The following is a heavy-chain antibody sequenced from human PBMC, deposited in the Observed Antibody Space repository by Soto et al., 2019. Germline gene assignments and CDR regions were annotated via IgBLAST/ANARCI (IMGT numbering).Heavy chain of an antibody. J-gene: IGHJ6*02. V-gene: IGHV4-34*01. D-gene: IGHD2-2*01. CDR1: GGSFSGYY. CDR3: ASPWGCSSTSCYRGGYYYYGMDV. Sequence: PSETLSLTCAVYGGSFSGYYWSWIRQPPGKGLEWIGEINHSGSTNYNPSLKSRVTIQVDTSKNQFALKLSSVTAADTAVYYCASPWGCSSTSCYRGGYYYYGMDVWGQGTTVTVSS. CDR2: INHSGST.